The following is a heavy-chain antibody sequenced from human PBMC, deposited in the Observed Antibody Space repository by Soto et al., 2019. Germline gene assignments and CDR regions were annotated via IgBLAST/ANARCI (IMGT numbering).Heavy chain of an antibody. Sequence: GESLKISCKGSGYNFTRYWIGWVRQMPGKGLEWMGIIYPGDSDTRYSQSFQGQVTISVDKSISTAYLQWSSLKASDTAMYYCARHGLDKDTVIVIGNEYSGMYVLALHNTLTVSS. CDR2: IYPGDSDT. CDR1: GYNFTRYW. V-gene: IGHV5-51*01. J-gene: IGHJ6*02. D-gene: IGHD5-18*01. CDR3: ARHGLDKDTVIVIGNEYSGMYV.